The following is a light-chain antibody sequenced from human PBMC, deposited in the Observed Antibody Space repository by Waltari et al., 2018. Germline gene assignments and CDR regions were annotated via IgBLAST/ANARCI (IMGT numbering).Light chain of an antibody. CDR3: CSYSSGSTYI. V-gene: IGLV2-18*02. Sequence: QSALTQPPSVSKSLGQSVTISCTGTNSDIGGYNGVSWYHQHSGTAPSLLIYDVSQRPSGVSDRFSGSKSGNTASLTISGLQPEDEADYYCCSYSSGSTYIFGTGTRLTV. CDR1: NSDIGGYNG. J-gene: IGLJ1*01. CDR2: DVS.